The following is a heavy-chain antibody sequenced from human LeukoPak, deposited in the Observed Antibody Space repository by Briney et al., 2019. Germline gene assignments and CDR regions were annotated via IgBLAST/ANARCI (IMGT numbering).Heavy chain of an antibody. J-gene: IGHJ3*02. CDR1: GFTFSSYD. D-gene: IGHD3-22*01. CDR2: IGTAGDT. CDR3: ARADSSVGAFDI. V-gene: IGHV3-13*04. Sequence: RPGGSLRLSCAASGFTFSSYDMHWVRQATGKCLEWVSAIGTAGDTYYPGSVKGRFTISRENAKNSLYLQMNSLRAGDTAVYYCARADSSVGAFDIWGQGTMVTVSS.